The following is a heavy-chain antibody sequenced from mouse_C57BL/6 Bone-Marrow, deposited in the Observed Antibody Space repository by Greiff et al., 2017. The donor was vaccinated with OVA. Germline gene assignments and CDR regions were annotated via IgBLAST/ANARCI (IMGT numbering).Heavy chain of an antibody. J-gene: IGHJ3*01. V-gene: IGHV5-4*01. CDR3: ARDMGGWLGE. CDR2: ISDGGSYT. CDR1: GFTFSSYA. D-gene: IGHD2-3*01. Sequence: DVHLVESGGGLVKPGGSLKLSCAASGFTFSSYAMSWVRQTPEKRLEWVATISDGGSYTYYPDNVKGRFTISRDNAKNNLYLQMSHLKSEDTAMYYCARDMGGWLGEWGQGTLVTVSA.